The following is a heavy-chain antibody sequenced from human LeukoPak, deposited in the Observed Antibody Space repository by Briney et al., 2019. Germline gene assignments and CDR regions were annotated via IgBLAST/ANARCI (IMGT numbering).Heavy chain of an antibody. D-gene: IGHD1-26*01. J-gene: IGHJ4*02. CDR3: ARENSGSYREFDY. CDR2: IYTSWST. CDR1: GGSISRYY. Sequence: SETLSLTCTVSGGSISRYYWSWIRQPAGQGQEWIGRIYTSWSTNYNASLESRVSMSVDTSKNQFYLKLSSVTAADTAVFYCARENSGSYREFDYWGQGTLVTVSS. V-gene: IGHV4-4*07.